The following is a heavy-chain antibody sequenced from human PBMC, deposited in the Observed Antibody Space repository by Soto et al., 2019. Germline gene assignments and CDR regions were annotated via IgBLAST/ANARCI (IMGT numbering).Heavy chain of an antibody. Sequence: QVQLVQSGAEVKRPGSSVKVSCKASGDTFNFYSINWVRQAPGVGLEWVGRVNPILSMSNYAQRFQGRVTTTPDTSTSTAYMELSSLRSEATAIYYCASRYGSGYLAFDYLGQGALVSFSS. CDR1: GDTFNFYS. CDR3: ASRYGSGYLAFDY. V-gene: IGHV1-69*02. J-gene: IGHJ4*02. CDR2: VNPILSMS. D-gene: IGHD3-10*01.